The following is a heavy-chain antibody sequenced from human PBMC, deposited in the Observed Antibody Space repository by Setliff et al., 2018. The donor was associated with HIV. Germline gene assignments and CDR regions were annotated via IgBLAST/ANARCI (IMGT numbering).Heavy chain of an antibody. Sequence: SETLSLTCTVAGGSISSSRYYWGWIRQSPGKGLEWIGSIYYSGSTYYNPSLKSRVTISVDTSKNQFSLKLSSVTAADTAVYYCARGLSSGWYGYWYFDLWGRGTLVTVSS. CDR2: IYYSGST. CDR3: ARGLSSGWYGYWYFDL. J-gene: IGHJ2*01. CDR1: GGSISSSRYY. V-gene: IGHV4-39*01. D-gene: IGHD6-19*01.